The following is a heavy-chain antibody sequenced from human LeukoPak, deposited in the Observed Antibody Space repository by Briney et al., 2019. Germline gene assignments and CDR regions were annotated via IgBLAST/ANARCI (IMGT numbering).Heavy chain of an antibody. CDR3: ARDSSGSYDY. CDR2: IRGSNGDT. J-gene: IGHJ4*02. V-gene: IGHV1-18*01. D-gene: IGHD1-26*01. CDR1: GGTFSSYA. Sequence: ASVKVSCKASGGTFSSYAISWVRQAPGQGLEWMGWIRGSNGDTNYAQKLQGRVTVTTDTSTSTAYMELRSLRSDDTAVYYCARDSSGSYDYWGQGTLVTVSS.